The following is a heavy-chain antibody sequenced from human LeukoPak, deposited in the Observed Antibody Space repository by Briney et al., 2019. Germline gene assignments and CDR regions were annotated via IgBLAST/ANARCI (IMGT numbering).Heavy chain of an antibody. J-gene: IGHJ4*02. CDR2: MNPNRGNP. V-gene: IGHV1-8*03. CDR3: VREGLDY. Sequence: ASVKVSCKASGFTFTNYDINWVRQATGQGLERMGYMNPNRGNPAYAQKFQGRVTITTDASISTAYMELSGLTPEDTALYYCVREGLDYWGQGTLVTVSS. CDR1: GFTFTNYD.